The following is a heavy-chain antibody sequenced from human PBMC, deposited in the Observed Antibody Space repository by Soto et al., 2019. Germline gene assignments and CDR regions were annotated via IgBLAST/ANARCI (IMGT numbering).Heavy chain of an antibody. D-gene: IGHD4-17*01. J-gene: IGHJ6*02. V-gene: IGHV3-30*18. CDR1: GFTFSTYG. CDR2: ISCDGTNK. Sequence: QVQLVESGGGEVQPGRSLTISCAASGFTFSTYGMHWVRQTPGKGLEWVAVISCDGTNKFYSDSVKGRFTISRDNFKNTLTLQNNSLRADDTAVYYCAKDLQSYGDYDYYRYRMDVWGLGTRVTVSS. CDR3: AKDLQSYGDYDYYRYRMDV.